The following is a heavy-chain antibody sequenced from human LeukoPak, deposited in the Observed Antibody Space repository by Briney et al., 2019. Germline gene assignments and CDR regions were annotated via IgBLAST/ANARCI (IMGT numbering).Heavy chain of an antibody. CDR2: MNPNSGNT. V-gene: IGHV1-8*01. CDR1: GYTFTSYD. Sequence: GASVKVSCKASGYTFTSYDINWVRQATGQGLEWMGWMNPNSGNTGYAQKFQGRVTMTRNTSISTAYMELSSLRSEDTAVYYCARVPTRLITMIVVGPDYWGQGTLVTVSS. J-gene: IGHJ4*02. CDR3: ARVPTRLITMIVVGPDY. D-gene: IGHD3-22*01.